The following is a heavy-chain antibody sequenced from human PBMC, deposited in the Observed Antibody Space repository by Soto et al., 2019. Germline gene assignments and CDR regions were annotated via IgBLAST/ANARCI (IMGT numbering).Heavy chain of an antibody. CDR2: ISTNGGSA. Sequence: GGSLRLSCAASGFTFSSYTMHWVRQAPGRGLEYVSSISTNGGSAYYANSVEGRFTITSDNSKNTLFLQMGSLRAEDMAVYYCARAPSYFGLAKYYFDYWGQGALVTVSS. V-gene: IGHV3-64*01. D-gene: IGHD3-9*01. CDR1: GFTFSSYT. CDR3: ARAPSYFGLAKYYFDY. J-gene: IGHJ4*02.